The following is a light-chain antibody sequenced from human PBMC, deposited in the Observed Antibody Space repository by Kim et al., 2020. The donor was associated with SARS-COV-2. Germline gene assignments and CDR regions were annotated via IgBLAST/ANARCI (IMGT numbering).Light chain of an antibody. Sequence: IQMTQSPSSLAASVGDRVTIACRASQSIGTRLNWYQQRPGKAPKLLIYAASSLKSGVPSRFSGTGSGTDFTLTISSLQPEDFATYYCQQSYSTPWLSFGGGTKVDIK. CDR3: QQSYSTPWLS. CDR1: QSIGTR. CDR2: AAS. J-gene: IGKJ4*01. V-gene: IGKV1-39*01.